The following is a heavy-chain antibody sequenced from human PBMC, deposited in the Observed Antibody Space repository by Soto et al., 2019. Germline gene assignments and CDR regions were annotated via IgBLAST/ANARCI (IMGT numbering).Heavy chain of an antibody. CDR1: GYSFTSYW. CDR2: IYPGDSDT. Sequence: GESLKISCKGSGYSFTSYWIDWVRQMPGKGLEWMGIIYPGDSDTRYSPSFQGQVIISADKSISTAYLQWSSLKASDTAMYYCALSKGYYGSGSYRDYYYGMDVWGQGTTVTVSS. V-gene: IGHV5-51*01. CDR3: ALSKGYYGSGSYRDYYYGMDV. D-gene: IGHD3-10*01. J-gene: IGHJ6*02.